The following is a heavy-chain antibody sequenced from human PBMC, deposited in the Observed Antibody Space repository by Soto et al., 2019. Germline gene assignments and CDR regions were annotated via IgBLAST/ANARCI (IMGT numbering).Heavy chain of an antibody. J-gene: IGHJ3*02. D-gene: IGHD6-13*01. CDR1: GFTFSSYG. CDR3: HIAAAGPDAFDI. CDR2: IWYDGSNK. V-gene: IGHV3-33*01. Sequence: QVQLVESGGGVVQPGRSLRLSCAASGFTFSSYGMHWVRQAPGKGLGWVAVIWYDGSNKYYADSVKGRFTISRDNSKNTLYLQMNSLRAEDTAVYYCHIAAAGPDAFDIWGQGTMVTVSS.